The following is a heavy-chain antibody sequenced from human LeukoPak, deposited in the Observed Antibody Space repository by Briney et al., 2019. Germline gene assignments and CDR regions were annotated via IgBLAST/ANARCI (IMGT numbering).Heavy chain of an antibody. J-gene: IGHJ4*02. V-gene: IGHV4-61*02. Sequence: SQTLSLTCTVSGGSISSGSYYWSWIRQPAGKGLEWVGRIYTSGSTNYNPSLKSRVTISVYTSKNQFSLKLSSVTAADTAVYYCARERAHYYGSGSYIYFDYWGQGTLVTVSS. D-gene: IGHD3-10*01. CDR3: ARERAHYYGSGSYIYFDY. CDR1: GGSISSGSYY. CDR2: IYTSGST.